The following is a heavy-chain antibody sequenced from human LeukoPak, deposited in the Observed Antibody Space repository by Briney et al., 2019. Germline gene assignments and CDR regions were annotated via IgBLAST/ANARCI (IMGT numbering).Heavy chain of an antibody. CDR3: ARLDNYYDSSGEDY. CDR2: IYSGGST. V-gene: IGHV3-53*01. J-gene: IGHJ4*02. Sequence: GGSLRLSCAASGFTVSSNYMSWVRQAPGKGLEWVSVIYSGGSTYYADSVKGRFTISRDNSKNTPYLQTNSLRAEDTAVYYCARLDNYYDSSGEDYWGQGTLVTVSS. CDR1: GFTVSSNY. D-gene: IGHD3-22*01.